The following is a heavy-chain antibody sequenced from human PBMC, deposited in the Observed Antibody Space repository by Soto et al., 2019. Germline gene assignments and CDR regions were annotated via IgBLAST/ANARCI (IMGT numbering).Heavy chain of an antibody. CDR1: GGSISSYY. CDR3: ARDPTTPWGYFDY. CDR2: IYYSGST. V-gene: IGHV4-59*01. D-gene: IGHD4-17*01. Sequence: SETLSLTCTVSGGSISSYYWSWIRQPPGNGLEWIGYIYYSGSTNYNPSLKSRVTISVDTSKNQFSLKLSSVTAEDTAVYYCARDPTTPWGYFDYWGQGTLVTVSS. J-gene: IGHJ4*02.